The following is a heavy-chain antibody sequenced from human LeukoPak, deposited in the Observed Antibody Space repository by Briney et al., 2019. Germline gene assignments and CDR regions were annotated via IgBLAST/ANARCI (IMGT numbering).Heavy chain of an antibody. Sequence: GGSLRLSCAASGLIFRSYAMSWVRQAPGKGLEWVSAISGSGGAIDYADSVKGRFTISRDNSKNTMDLQMDSLRAEDTAVYYCAKDLYYDLLMAAFDHWGQGTLVTVSS. V-gene: IGHV3-23*01. CDR1: GLIFRSYA. CDR2: ISGSGGAI. J-gene: IGHJ4*02. CDR3: AKDLYYDLLMAAFDH. D-gene: IGHD3-9*01.